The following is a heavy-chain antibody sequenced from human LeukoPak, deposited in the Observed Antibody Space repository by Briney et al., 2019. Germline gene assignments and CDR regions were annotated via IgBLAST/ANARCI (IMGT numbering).Heavy chain of an antibody. V-gene: IGHV4-39*01. CDR3: AVASHFWSGYHHLNWFDP. CDR1: GGSISSSSYY. J-gene: IGHJ5*02. Sequence: PSQTLSLTCTVSGGSISSSSYYWGWIRQPPGKGLEWIGSIYYSGSTYYNPSLKSRVTISVDTSKNQFSLKLSSVTAADTAVYYCAVASHFWSGYHHLNWFDPWGQGTLVTVSS. D-gene: IGHD3-3*02. CDR2: IYYSGST.